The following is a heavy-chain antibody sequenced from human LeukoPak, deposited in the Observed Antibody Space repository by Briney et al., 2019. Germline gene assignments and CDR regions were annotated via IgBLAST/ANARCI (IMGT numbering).Heavy chain of an antibody. CDR3: ARGPRYHYYDSSGYYRLPTLPS. CDR1: GGSFSGYY. D-gene: IGHD3-22*01. Sequence: SETLSLTCAVYGGSFSGYYWSWIRQPPGKGLEWIGEINHSGSTNYNPSLKRRVTISVDTSTNQFSLKLSSVTAADTAVYYCARGPRYHYYDSSGYYRLPTLPSWGQGTLVTVSS. J-gene: IGHJ4*02. V-gene: IGHV4-34*01. CDR2: INHSGST.